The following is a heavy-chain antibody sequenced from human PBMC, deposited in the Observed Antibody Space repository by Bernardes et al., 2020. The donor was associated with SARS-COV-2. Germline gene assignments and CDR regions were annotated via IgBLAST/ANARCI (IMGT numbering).Heavy chain of an antibody. Sequence: SETLSLTCTVSGGSISSYYWSWIRQPPGKGLEWIGYIYYSGSTNYNPSLKSRVTISVDTSKNQFSLKLSSVTAADTAVYYCARDSPYVYGMDVWGQGTTVTVSS. J-gene: IGHJ6*02. V-gene: IGHV4-59*01. CDR3: ARDSPYVYGMDV. CDR2: IYYSGST. CDR1: GGSISSYY. D-gene: IGHD3-10*02.